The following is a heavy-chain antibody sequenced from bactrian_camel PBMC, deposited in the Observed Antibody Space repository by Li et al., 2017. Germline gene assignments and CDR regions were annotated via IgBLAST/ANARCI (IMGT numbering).Heavy chain of an antibody. J-gene: IGHJ4*01. Sequence: HVQLVESGGGSVQAGGSLKLSCTYSGYTSFIDCMGWFRQAPGKEREGLAAIDLKGVTKYGDSVKGRFTIDKDKAKHLLTLTMNNLKTEDTAVYYCWAECNPPVGRKQAFWGQGTQVTVS. D-gene: IGHD3*01. CDR1: GYTSFIDC. V-gene: IGHV3S53*01. CDR2: IDLKGVT. CDR3: WAECNPPVGRKQAF.